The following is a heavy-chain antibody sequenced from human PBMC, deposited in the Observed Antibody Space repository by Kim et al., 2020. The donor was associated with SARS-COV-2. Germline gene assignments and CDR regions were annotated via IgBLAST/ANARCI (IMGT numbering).Heavy chain of an antibody. D-gene: IGHD5-18*01. J-gene: IGHJ4*02. CDR2: IYYSGST. CDR1: GGSISSSSYY. V-gene: IGHV4-39*01. Sequence: SETLSLTCTVSGGSISSSSYYWGWIRQPPGKGLEWIGSIYYSGSTYYNPSLKSRVTISVDTSKNQFSLKLSSVTAADTAVYYCARHYLSADTAMVTVDYFDYWGQGTLVTVSS. CDR3: ARHYLSADTAMVTVDYFDY.